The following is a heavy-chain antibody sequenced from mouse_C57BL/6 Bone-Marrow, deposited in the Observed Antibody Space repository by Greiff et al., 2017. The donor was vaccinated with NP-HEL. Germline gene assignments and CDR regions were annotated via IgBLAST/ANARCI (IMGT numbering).Heavy chain of an antibody. J-gene: IGHJ2*01. CDR2: IYPGDGDT. CDR3: ARNLRYFDY. Sequence: VQLQQSGPELVKPGASVKISCKASGYAFSSSWMNWVKQRPGKGLEWIGRIYPGDGDTNYNGKFKGKATLTADKSSITANMQLSSLTSEDSAVYFCARNLRYFDYWGQGTTLTVSS. CDR1: GYAFSSSW. V-gene: IGHV1-82*01.